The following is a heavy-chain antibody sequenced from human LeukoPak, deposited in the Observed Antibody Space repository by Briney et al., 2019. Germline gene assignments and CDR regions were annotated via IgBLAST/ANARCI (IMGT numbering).Heavy chain of an antibody. CDR2: ISGYNGDT. Sequence: PQASVKVSCKASGGTFSSYAISWVRQALGQGLEWMGWISGYNGDTKYEKKVQGKVTMTTDKFTSTAYMELRRLRSDDTAVYYCARCYGSGRWALDIWGQGTMVTVSS. CDR3: ARCYGSGRWALDI. CDR1: GGTFSSYA. V-gene: IGHV1-18*01. J-gene: IGHJ3*02. D-gene: IGHD3-10*01.